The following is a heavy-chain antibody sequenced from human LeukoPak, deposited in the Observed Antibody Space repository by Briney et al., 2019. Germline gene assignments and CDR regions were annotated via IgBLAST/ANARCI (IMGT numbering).Heavy chain of an antibody. Sequence: GRSLRLSCAASGFTFSSYAMRWVRQAPGKGLEWVAVISYDGSNKYYADSVKGRFTISRDNSKNTLYLQMNSLRAEDTAVYYCARDSIVGAISFDYWGQGTLVTVSS. J-gene: IGHJ4*02. CDR2: ISYDGSNK. CDR3: ARDSIVGAISFDY. V-gene: IGHV3-30-3*01. CDR1: GFTFSSYA. D-gene: IGHD1-26*01.